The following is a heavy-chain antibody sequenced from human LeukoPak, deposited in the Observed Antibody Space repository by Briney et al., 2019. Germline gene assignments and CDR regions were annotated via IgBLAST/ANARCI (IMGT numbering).Heavy chain of an antibody. J-gene: IGHJ3*02. V-gene: IGHV1-8*02. CDR1: GYTFTSYG. Sequence: ASVKVSCKASGYTFTSYGISWVRQAPGQGLEWMGWMNPNSGNTGYAQKFQGRVTMTRNTSISTAYMELSSLRSEDTAVYYCARGRVLLWFGEGMDAFDIWGQGTMVTVSS. CDR3: ARGRVLLWFGEGMDAFDI. CDR2: MNPNSGNT. D-gene: IGHD3-10*01.